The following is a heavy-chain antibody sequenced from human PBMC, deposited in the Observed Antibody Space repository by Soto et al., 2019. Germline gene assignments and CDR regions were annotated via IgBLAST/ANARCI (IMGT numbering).Heavy chain of an antibody. CDR1: GFTFSSYP. CDR2: ISYDGINK. CDR3: TGDPPQMAPQGGYFDD. V-gene: IGHV3-30-3*01. Sequence: PGGSLRLSGAACGFTFSSYPMPWVRQAPCKGLEWVAVISYDGINKYYADSVKGRFTISRDNSKNTLYLQMNSLRAEDTAVYYCTGDPPQMAPQGGYFDDWGQRTLLTGCS. J-gene: IGHJ4*01.